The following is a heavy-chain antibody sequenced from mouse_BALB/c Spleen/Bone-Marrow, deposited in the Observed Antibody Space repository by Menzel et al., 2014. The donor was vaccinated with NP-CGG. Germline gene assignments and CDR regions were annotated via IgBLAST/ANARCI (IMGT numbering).Heavy chain of an antibody. D-gene: IGHD2-3*01. J-gene: IGHJ2*01. CDR2: IYPGTGST. CDR3: ARWLLLDY. V-gene: IGHV1S22*01. CDR1: GYTFTSYW. Sequence: LQQSGSELVRPGASVKLSCKASGYTFTSYWMHWVKQRPGQGLEWIGNIYPGTGSTNYDEKFKSKATLTVDISSRTAYMQLSSLTSEDSAVYYCARWLLLDYWGQGTTLTVSS.